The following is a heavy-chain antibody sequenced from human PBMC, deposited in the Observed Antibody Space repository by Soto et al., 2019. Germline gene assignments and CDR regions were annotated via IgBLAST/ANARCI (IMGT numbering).Heavy chain of an antibody. CDR2: ISNSGIS. V-gene: IGHV4-61*01. J-gene: IGHJ4*02. D-gene: IGHD2-21*01. CDR3: ARGEGNSYYAYHFDT. Sequence: SETLSLTCAVSGDSVTSVNYFWTWIRQPPGGGLEWIGYISNSGISKYNPSLKSRVAMSQDTSKNQFSLNLHSVTAADTAGYFWARGEGNSYYAYHFDTCGPGALVTVSS. CDR1: GDSVTSVNYF.